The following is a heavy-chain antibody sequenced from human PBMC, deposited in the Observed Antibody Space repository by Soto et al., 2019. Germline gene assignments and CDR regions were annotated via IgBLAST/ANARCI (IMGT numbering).Heavy chain of an antibody. CDR2: IYYSGST. CDR1: GGSISSSSYY. D-gene: IGHD3-16*02. J-gene: IGHJ4*02. Sequence: SETLSLTCTVSGGSISSSSYYWGWIRQPPGKGLEWIGSIYYSGSTYYNPSLKSRVTISVDTSKNQFSLKLSSVTAADTAVYYCARHRPDYDYIWGSYRTGLDYWGQGTLFTVSS. CDR3: ARHRPDYDYIWGSYRTGLDY. V-gene: IGHV4-39*01.